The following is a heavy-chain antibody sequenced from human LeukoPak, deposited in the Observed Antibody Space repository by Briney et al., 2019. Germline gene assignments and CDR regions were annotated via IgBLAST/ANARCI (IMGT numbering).Heavy chain of an antibody. J-gene: IGHJ5*02. D-gene: IGHD4-17*01. V-gene: IGHV1-18*01. CDR2: NSAYNGDT. Sequence: GASVKVSCRASGHTLKNYGVAWVRQAPGQGLEWMGWNSAYNGDTKYAQSLQGRVSMTTDTSTSTAYMELRSPRLDDTAVYYCARVTTVTRSPWSWGPKKIGQEVNWFDPWGQGTLVIVSS. CDR1: GHTLKNYG. CDR3: ARVTTVTRSPWSWGPKKIGQEVNWFDP.